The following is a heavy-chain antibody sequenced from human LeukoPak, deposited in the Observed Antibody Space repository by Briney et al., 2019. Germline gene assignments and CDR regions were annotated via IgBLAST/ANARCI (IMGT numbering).Heavy chain of an antibody. V-gene: IGHV1-2*02. Sequence: ASVKVSCKASGYTFTSFYIHWVRQAPGQGLEWMGCMNTNSGGTNYAQKFQGRVTVTRDTSSSTAYMALSALRSHDTRVYYCVRDWEGHRYPYFDSWGQGTLVTLSP. D-gene: IGHD1-26*01. CDR2: MNTNSGGT. CDR3: VRDWEGHRYPYFDS. CDR1: GYTFTSFY. J-gene: IGHJ4*02.